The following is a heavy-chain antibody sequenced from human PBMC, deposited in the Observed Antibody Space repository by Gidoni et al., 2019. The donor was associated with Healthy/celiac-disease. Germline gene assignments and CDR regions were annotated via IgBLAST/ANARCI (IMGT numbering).Heavy chain of an antibody. D-gene: IGHD7-27*01. CDR2: INPNSGGT. CDR1: GYTFTGYY. J-gene: IGHJ6*04. V-gene: IGHV1-2*02. CDR3: ARDRIPSRYYYYYGMDV. Sequence: QVQLVQSGAEVKKPGASVQVSCKASGYTFTGYYMHWVRQAPGQGLEWMGWINPNSGGTNYAQKFQGRVTMTRDTSISTAYMELSRLRSDDTAVYYCARDRIPSRYYYYYGMDVWGKGTTVTVSS.